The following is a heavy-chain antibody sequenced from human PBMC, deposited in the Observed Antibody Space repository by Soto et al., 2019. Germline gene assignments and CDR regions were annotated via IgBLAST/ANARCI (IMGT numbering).Heavy chain of an antibody. CDR3: ARGPLTTVDAFDI. CDR2: IYHSGST. D-gene: IGHD4-17*01. Sequence: TLALTFAVSGSSISSGGYAWSWIRQPQGEGLGWIGYIYHSGSTDYNPPLKSRVTISVDRSKNQFSLKLSSVTAADTAVYYCARGPLTTVDAFDIWGQGTMVAVS. CDR1: GSSISSGGYA. V-gene: IGHV4-30-2*01. J-gene: IGHJ3*02.